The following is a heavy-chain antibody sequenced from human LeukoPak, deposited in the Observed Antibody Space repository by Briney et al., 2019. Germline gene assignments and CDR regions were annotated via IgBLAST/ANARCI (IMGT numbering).Heavy chain of an antibody. CDR1: GYTFTSYG. CDR2: ISAYNGNT. V-gene: IGHV1-18*01. CDR3: ATGANWFDP. Sequence: ASVKVSCKASGYTFTSYGISWVRQAPGQGLEWMGWISAYNGNTNYAQKLQGRVTMTEDTSTDTAYMELSSLRSEDTAVYYCATGANWFDPWGQGTLVTVSS. J-gene: IGHJ5*02.